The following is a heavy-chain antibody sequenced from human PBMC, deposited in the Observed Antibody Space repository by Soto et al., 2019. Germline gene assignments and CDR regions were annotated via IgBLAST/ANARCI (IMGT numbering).Heavy chain of an antibody. Sequence: GGSLRLSCAASGFTLSNYWMHWVRQAPGKGLVWVSRINGDGSSTKYADSVKGRFTISIDNAKNTVYLQMNSLTAEDTAVYYCSRADRPSRSGYGPWGQGTVVTVSS. CDR1: GFTLSNYW. J-gene: IGHJ5*02. CDR3: SRADRPSRSGYGP. CDR2: INGDGSST. V-gene: IGHV3-74*01.